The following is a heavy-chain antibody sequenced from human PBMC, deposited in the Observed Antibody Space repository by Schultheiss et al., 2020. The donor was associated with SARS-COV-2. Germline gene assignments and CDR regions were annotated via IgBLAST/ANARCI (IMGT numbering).Heavy chain of an antibody. V-gene: IGHV5-51*01. CDR3: ARLLSPTDPFDY. J-gene: IGHJ4*02. CDR1: GFSFATYW. CDR2: IYPGDSDT. Sequence: GGSLRLSCKGSGFSFATYWIGWVRQMPGKGLEWMGIIYPGDSDTRYSPSFQGQVTISAGKSINTAFLQWSSLTALDTAVYYCARLLSPTDPFDYWGQGTLVTVSS. D-gene: IGHD1-1*01.